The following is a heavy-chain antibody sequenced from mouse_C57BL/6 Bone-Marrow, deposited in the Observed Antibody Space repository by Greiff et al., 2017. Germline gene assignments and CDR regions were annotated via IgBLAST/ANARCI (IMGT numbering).Heavy chain of an antibody. V-gene: IGHV5-6*01. CDR2: ISSGGSYT. Sequence: EVQVVESGGDLVKPGGSLKLSCAASGFTFSSYGMSWVRQTPDKRLEWVATISSGGSYTYYPDSVKGRFTISRDNAKNTLYLQMSSLKSEDTAMYYCARRDYSNYEGAMDYWGQGTSVTVSS. CDR1: GFTFSSYG. J-gene: IGHJ4*01. D-gene: IGHD2-5*01. CDR3: ARRDYSNYEGAMDY.